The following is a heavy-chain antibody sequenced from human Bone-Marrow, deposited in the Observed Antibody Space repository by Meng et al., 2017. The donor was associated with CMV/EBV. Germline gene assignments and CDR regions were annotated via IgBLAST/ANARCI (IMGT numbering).Heavy chain of an antibody. CDR2: IIPIFGTG. D-gene: IGHD3-3*01. CDR1: GGTFVRYA. CDR3: PRDFHPALWSGYNYFYGMDV. Sequence: SVKDSCKASGGTFVRYAINWLRQAPGQGLEWMGGIIPIFGTGNYAQKFQGRVTFTTDEHTNTAYMELSSLRSEDTAIYYCPRDFHPALWSGYNYFYGMDVWGQGTTVTVSS. V-gene: IGHV1-69*05. J-gene: IGHJ6*02.